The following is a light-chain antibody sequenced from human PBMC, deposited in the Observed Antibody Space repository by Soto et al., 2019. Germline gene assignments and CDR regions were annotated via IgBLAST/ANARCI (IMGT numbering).Light chain of an antibody. Sequence: QAVVTQEPSLTVSPGGTVTLTCGSSTGAVTSGHYPHWFQQKPGQAPRTLIYDTSKKHFWTPARFSGSLLGGKAALTLSGAQPEDEADYYCLLSYSGARPYVFGSGTKVTVL. CDR2: DTS. V-gene: IGLV7-46*01. CDR3: LLSYSGARPYV. CDR1: TGAVTSGHY. J-gene: IGLJ1*01.